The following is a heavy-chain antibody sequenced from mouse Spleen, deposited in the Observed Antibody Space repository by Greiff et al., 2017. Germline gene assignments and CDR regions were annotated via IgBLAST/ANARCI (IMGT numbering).Heavy chain of an antibody. CDR3: ARSLSTVVGRDYAMDY. J-gene: IGHJ4*01. CDR2: IYPGSGST. CDR1: GYTFTSYW. D-gene: IGHD1-1*01. Sequence: QVQLQQPGAELVKPGASVKMSCKASGYTFTSYWITWVKQRPGQGLEWIGDIYPGSGSTNYNEKFKSKATLTVDTSSSTAYMQLSSLTSEDSAVYYCARSLSTVVGRDYAMDYWGQGTSVTVSS. V-gene: IGHV1-55*01.